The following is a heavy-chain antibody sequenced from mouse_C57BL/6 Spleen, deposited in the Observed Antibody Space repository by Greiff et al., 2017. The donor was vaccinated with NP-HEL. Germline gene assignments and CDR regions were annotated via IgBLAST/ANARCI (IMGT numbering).Heavy chain of an antibody. J-gene: IGHJ3*01. Sequence: EVQLQESGAELVRPGASVKLSCTASGFNIKDYYMHWVKQRPEQGLEWIGRIDPEDGDPEYAPKFQGKATMTADTSANTAFLQLSILTSEDTAVYCCTTRTDVYYISWFAYWGQGTLVTVSA. CDR1: GFNIKDYY. CDR3: TTRTDVYYISWFAY. V-gene: IGHV14-1*01. D-gene: IGHD2-3*01. CDR2: IDPEDGDP.